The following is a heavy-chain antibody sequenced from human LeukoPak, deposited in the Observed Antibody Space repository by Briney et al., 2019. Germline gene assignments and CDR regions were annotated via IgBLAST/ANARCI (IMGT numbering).Heavy chain of an antibody. V-gene: IGHV4-59*11. Sequence: SEKVSLTCTVSGGSISSHYWSWIRQPPGKGLEWIGYIYYSGSTSNPSLKSRGTVSLETSKNQFSLRLSSVTAADTAVYYCARGARHTVVTSYYFDYWGQGTLVTVSS. D-gene: IGHD4-23*01. CDR2: IYYSGST. J-gene: IGHJ4*02. CDR3: ARGARHTVVTSYYFDY. CDR1: GGSISSHY.